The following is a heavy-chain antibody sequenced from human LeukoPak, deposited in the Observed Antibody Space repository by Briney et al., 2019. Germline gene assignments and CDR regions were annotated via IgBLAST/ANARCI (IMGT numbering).Heavy chain of an antibody. J-gene: IGHJ4*02. CDR1: RFTFSNAW. Sequence: GGSLRLSCAASRFTFSNAWMSWVRQAPGKGLEWVGRIKSKTDGGTTDYAAPVKGRFTISRDDSKNTLYLQMNSLKTEDTAVYYCTTVSGYSGYDYFDYWGQGTLVTVSS. CDR3: TTVSGYSGYDYFDY. CDR2: IKSKTDGGTT. D-gene: IGHD5-12*01. V-gene: IGHV3-15*01.